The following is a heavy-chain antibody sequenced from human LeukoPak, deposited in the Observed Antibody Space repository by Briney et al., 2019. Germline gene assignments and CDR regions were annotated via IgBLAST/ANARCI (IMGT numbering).Heavy chain of an antibody. CDR3: ARVGRIAVVGLFDY. CDR1: GFTFSSYA. J-gene: IGHJ4*02. D-gene: IGHD6-19*01. CDR2: ISGSGGRR. V-gene: IGHV3-23*01. Sequence: GGSLSLSCAASGFTFSSYAMRGVRQAPARGLEGVSAISGSGGRRYYADSVKGRFTISRDNSKNTLYLQMNSLRAEDSAVSYCARVGRIAVVGLFDYWGQGTLVTVSS.